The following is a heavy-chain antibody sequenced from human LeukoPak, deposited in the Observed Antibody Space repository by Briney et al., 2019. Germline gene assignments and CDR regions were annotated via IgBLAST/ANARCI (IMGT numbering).Heavy chain of an antibody. V-gene: IGHV4-61*02. J-gene: IGHJ4*02. Sequence: SETLSLTCIVSGDSNSSGSYHGRWLRQPAGEGLEWIGRIYTNGGTSYNPSLKRRVTISIDTSKNQFSLNMTSVTAADTAIYCCARWKLGIALGASMYWGRGTLVTVSS. CDR1: GDSNSSGSYH. D-gene: IGHD6-19*01. CDR2: IYTNGGT. CDR3: ARWKLGIALGASMY.